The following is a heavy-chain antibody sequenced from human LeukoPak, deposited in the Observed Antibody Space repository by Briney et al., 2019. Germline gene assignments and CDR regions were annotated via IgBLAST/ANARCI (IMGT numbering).Heavy chain of an antibody. D-gene: IGHD1-14*01. CDR3: ARDPEAPTENAFDI. CDR2: INPSGGST. Sequence: ASVKVSCKASGYTFTSYYMHWVRQAPGQGLEWMGIINPSGGSTSYAQKFQGRVTITADKSTSTAYMELSSLRSEDTAVYYCARDPEAPTENAFDIWGQGTMVTVSS. V-gene: IGHV1-46*01. J-gene: IGHJ3*02. CDR1: GYTFTSYY.